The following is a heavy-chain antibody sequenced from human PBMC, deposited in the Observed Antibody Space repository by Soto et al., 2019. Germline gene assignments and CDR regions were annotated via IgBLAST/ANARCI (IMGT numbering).Heavy chain of an antibody. CDR3: AKADSNYAGRFSYYYMDV. CDR1: GYTFRRYG. Sequence: QVQLVQSGTEVKKPGASVKVSCKASGYTFRRYGISWVRQAPGQGLEWMGWISGYNGNTHYSQKLQGKVTMTTDTTTSTAYMELRTLRSDDTAVYYCAKADSNYAGRFSYYYMDVWGTGTMVTVSS. CDR2: ISGYNGNT. D-gene: IGHD4-4*01. V-gene: IGHV1-18*01. J-gene: IGHJ6*03.